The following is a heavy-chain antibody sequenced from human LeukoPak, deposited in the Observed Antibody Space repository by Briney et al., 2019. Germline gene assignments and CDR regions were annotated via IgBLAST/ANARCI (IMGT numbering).Heavy chain of an antibody. Sequence: ASVKVSCKASGYTFTSYYMHWVRQATGQGLEWMGIINPSGGSTSYAQKFQGRVTMTRDTSTSTVYMELSSLRSEDTAVYYCAREGCSGGSCYEISGGDYWGQGTLVTVSS. V-gene: IGHV1-46*01. CDR3: AREGCSGGSCYEISGGDY. CDR1: GYTFTSYY. CDR2: INPSGGST. D-gene: IGHD2-15*01. J-gene: IGHJ4*02.